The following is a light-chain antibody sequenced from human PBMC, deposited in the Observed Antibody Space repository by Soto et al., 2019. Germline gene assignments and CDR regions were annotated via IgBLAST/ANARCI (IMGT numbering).Light chain of an antibody. CDR1: QSVLYSSNNKNY. CDR2: WAS. CDR3: QQYYSTPWT. J-gene: IGKJ1*01. V-gene: IGKV4-1*01. Sequence: DIVMTQSPDSLAVSLGERATINCKSSQSVLYSSNNKNYLAWYQQKPGQPPKLLIYWASTRESGFPDRFSGSGSGTDFALTISSLQAEGVADYYYQQYYSTPWTFGQGTKVEIK.